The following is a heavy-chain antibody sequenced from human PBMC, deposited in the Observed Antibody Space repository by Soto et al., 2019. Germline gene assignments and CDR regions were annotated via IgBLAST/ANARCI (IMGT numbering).Heavy chain of an antibody. D-gene: IGHD4-17*01. CDR2: ISAYNGNT. V-gene: IGHV1-18*01. CDR1: GYNCTSYD. CDR3: ASGTTVETGNY. J-gene: IGHJ4*02. Sequence: QGQLVQSAAEVKKPGASVKVSCKAAGYNCTSYDISWVRQAPGPGLAWMGWISAYNGNTNYAQKFQGRVTMTTDTSTSTAFIERRRLRADDTAVYYCASGTTVETGNYWGQGTLVTVSS.